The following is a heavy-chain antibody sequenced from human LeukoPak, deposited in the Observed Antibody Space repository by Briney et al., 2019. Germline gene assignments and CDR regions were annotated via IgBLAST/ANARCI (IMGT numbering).Heavy chain of an antibody. Sequence: KPSETLSLTCTVSGGSVSSGNYYWSWIRQPPGKGLEWIAYIHYTGIPNYNPSLKSRVTISVDTSKNQFSLRLNSVTAADTAVYYCARGGGSSAYWSGDYWGQGTLVTVSS. CDR2: IHYTGIP. CDR3: ARGGGSSAYWSGDY. CDR1: GGSVSSGNYY. J-gene: IGHJ4*02. V-gene: IGHV4-61*01. D-gene: IGHD3-22*01.